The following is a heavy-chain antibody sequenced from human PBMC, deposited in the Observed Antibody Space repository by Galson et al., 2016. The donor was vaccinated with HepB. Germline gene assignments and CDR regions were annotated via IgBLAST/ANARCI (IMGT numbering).Heavy chain of an antibody. D-gene: IGHD3-10*01. CDR2: INYSGNT. CDR1: GGSISSRNYY. CDR3: TRVAWYQYGSGSYDY. J-gene: IGHJ4*02. V-gene: IGHV4-39*01. Sequence: LSLTCTVSGGSISSRNYYWGWIRQPPGKGLEWIGSINYSGNTYYNPSLESRGTMSIDASKNQFSLRLSSVTAADTAVYYCTRVAWYQYGSGSYDYWGQGTLVSVSA.